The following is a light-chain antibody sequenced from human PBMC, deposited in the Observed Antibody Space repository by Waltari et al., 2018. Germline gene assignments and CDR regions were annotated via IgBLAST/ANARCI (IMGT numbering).Light chain of an antibody. CDR3: MQATQWPYT. CDR2: KVS. Sequence: DVVMTQSPLSLPVTLGPPASISCNSTQSLVHSDGNTYLNWFQQRPGQSPRRLIYKVSNRDFGVPDRFSGSGSGPDFTLKISRVEAGDVGAVYYCMQATQWPYTFGQGTKL. J-gene: IGKJ2*01. CDR1: QSLVHSDGNTY. V-gene: IGKV2-30*02.